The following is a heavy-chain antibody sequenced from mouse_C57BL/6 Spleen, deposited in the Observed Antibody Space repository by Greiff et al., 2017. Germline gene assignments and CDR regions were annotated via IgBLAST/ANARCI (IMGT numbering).Heavy chain of an antibody. CDR3: ARLRLYAMDY. Sequence: QVQLQQPGAELVMPGASVKLSCKASGYTFTSYWMHWVKQRPGQGLEWIGEIDPSDSYTNYNQKFTGKSTLTVDKSSSTAYMQLSSLTSEDSAVYYCARLRLYAMDYWGQGTSVTVSS. CDR2: IDPSDSYT. D-gene: IGHD2-12*01. CDR1: GYTFTSYW. V-gene: IGHV1-69*01. J-gene: IGHJ4*01.